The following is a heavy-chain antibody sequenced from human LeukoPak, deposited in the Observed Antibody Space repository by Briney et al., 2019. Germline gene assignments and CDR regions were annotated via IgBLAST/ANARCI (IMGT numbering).Heavy chain of an antibody. J-gene: IGHJ4*02. Sequence: GGYLRLSCAASGFTFSSYWMSWVRQAPGKGLEWVGRIKSKTDGGTTDYAAPVKGRFTISRDDSKITLYLHMNSLKTEDTAVYYCTVEYSGYENFDYWGQGTLVTVSS. CDR1: GFTFSSYW. CDR3: TVEYSGYENFDY. V-gene: IGHV3-15*01. CDR2: IKSKTDGGTT. D-gene: IGHD5-12*01.